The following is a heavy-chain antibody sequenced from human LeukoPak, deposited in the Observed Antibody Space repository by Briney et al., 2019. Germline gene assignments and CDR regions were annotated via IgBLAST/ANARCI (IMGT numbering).Heavy chain of an antibody. D-gene: IGHD3-10*01. V-gene: IGHV1-2*02. CDR3: ARETSGGYYGMDV. CDR1: GYTFTSYD. CDR2: INPNSGGT. J-gene: IGHJ6*02. Sequence: ASVKVSCKASGYTFTSYDINWVRQATGQGLEWMGWINPNSGGTNYAQKFQGRVTMTRDTSISTAYMELSRLRSDDTAVYYCARETSGGYYGMDVWGQGTTVTVSS.